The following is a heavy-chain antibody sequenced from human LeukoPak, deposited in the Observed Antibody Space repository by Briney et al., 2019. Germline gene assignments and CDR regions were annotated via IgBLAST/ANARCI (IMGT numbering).Heavy chain of an antibody. Sequence: GGSLRLSCAASGLTFSNAWMSWVRQVPGKGLEWVGRVKRKSDGGTTDYAAPVKGRFTISRDDSKNTLYLQMNSLKSEDTAVYYCTTELDVRPNHYWGQGTLVTVSS. D-gene: IGHD1-14*01. CDR2: VKRKSDGGTT. V-gene: IGHV3-15*01. CDR1: GLTFSNAW. J-gene: IGHJ4*02. CDR3: TTELDVRPNHY.